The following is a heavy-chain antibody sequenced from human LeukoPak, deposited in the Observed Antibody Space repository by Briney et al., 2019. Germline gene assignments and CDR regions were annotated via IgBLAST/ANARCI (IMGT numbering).Heavy chain of an antibody. Sequence: GGSLRLSCAASVLTFSGYSMNWVRQAPGKTLEWVSSISSSIGYIFYADSVKGRFTSSRDNAKNSLYMQMNSLSAEDTSVYYSARGGRQIVGSYPIISRLQPKYYFDYWGQGTLVTVSS. V-gene: IGHV3-21*01. D-gene: IGHD1-26*01. CDR3: ARGGRQIVGSYPIISRLQPKYYFDY. CDR1: VLTFSGYS. J-gene: IGHJ4*02. CDR2: ISSSIGYI.